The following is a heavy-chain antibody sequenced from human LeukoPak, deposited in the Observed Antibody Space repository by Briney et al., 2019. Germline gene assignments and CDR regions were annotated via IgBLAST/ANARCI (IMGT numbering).Heavy chain of an antibody. V-gene: IGHV3-23*01. D-gene: IGHD6-19*01. CDR1: GFTFSSYA. CDR2: ISGSGSGGST. CDR3: AKLLAVTNSNYFNY. J-gene: IGHJ4*02. Sequence: GGSLRLSCAASGFTFSSYAMSWVRQAPGKGLEWVSTISGSGSGGSTYYADSVKGRFTISRDNSEDTLYLQMNSLRAEDTAVYYCAKLLAVTNSNYFNYWGQGTLVTVSS.